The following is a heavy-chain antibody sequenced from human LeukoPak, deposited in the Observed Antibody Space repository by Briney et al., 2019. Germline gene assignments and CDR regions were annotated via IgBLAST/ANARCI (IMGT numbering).Heavy chain of an antibody. V-gene: IGHV3-7*01. D-gene: IGHD3-22*01. CDR1: GFTFSSYW. CDR3: ARVSDYYDSSGYYYLDY. J-gene: IGHJ4*02. Sequence: GGSLRLSCAASGFTFSSYWMSWVRQAPGKGLEWVANIKQDGSEKYYVDSVKGRLTISRDNAKNSLYLQMNSLRAEDTAVYYCARVSDYYDSSGYYYLDYWGQGTLVTVSS. CDR2: IKQDGSEK.